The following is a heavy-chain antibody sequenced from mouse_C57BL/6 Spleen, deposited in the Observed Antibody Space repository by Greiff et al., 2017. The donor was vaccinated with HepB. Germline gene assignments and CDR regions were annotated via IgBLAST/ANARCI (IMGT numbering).Heavy chain of an antibody. D-gene: IGHD2-2*01. CDR3: ARDGYDGYLDY. CDR1: GYTFTDYY. Sequence: QVQLQQSGAELVRPGASVKLSCKASGYTFTDYYINWVKQRPGQGLEWIARIYPGSGNTYYNEKFKGKATLTAEKSSSTAYMQLSSLTSEDSAVYFCARDGYDGYLDYWGQGTTLTVSS. V-gene: IGHV1-76*01. J-gene: IGHJ2*01. CDR2: IYPGSGNT.